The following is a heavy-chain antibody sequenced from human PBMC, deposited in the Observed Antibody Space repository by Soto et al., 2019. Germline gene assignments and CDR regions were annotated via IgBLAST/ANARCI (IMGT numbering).Heavy chain of an antibody. D-gene: IGHD4-17*01. CDR3: ARPLTTVTTSLGY. CDR2: IYYSGST. CDR1: GGSISSGDYY. V-gene: IGHV4-30-4*01. Sequence: PSETLSLTCTVSGGSISSGDYYWSWIRQPPGKGLEWIGYIYYSGSTYYNPSLKSRVTISVDTSKNQFSLKVRSVTAADTAVYYCARPLTTVTTSLGYWGQANXVTV. J-gene: IGHJ4*02.